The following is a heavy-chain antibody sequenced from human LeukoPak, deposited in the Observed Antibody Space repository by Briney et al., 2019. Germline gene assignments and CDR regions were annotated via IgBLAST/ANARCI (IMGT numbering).Heavy chain of an antibody. Sequence: GGSLRLSCAASGFTFSSYGMHWVRQAPGKGLEWVAVISYDGSNKYYADSVKGRFTISRDNSKNTLYLQMNSLRAEDTAVYYCAKVFRGVVAATPPPVDYWGQGTLVTASS. CDR1: GFTFSSYG. CDR2: ISYDGSNK. V-gene: IGHV3-30*18. J-gene: IGHJ4*02. CDR3: AKVFRGVVAATPPPVDY. D-gene: IGHD2-15*01.